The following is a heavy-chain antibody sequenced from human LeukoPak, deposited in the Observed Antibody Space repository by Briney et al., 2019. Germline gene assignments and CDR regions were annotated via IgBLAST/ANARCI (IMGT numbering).Heavy chain of an antibody. J-gene: IGHJ4*02. V-gene: IGHV3-30*03. CDR1: GFTFSTYR. CDR2: ISSDGSNE. Sequence: GGSLRLSCAASGFTFSTYRMNWVRQAPGKGLEWVTVISSDGSNEYYADSVKGRFTISRDNSKNTLYLQMNSLRTEDTAVYYCATDRASKGEQWLGYLSFWGQGTLVTVSS. D-gene: IGHD6-19*01. CDR3: ATDRASKGEQWLGYLSF.